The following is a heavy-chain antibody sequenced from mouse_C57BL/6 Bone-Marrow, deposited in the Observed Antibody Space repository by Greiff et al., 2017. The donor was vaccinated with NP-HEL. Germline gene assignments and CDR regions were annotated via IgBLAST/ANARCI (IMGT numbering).Heavy chain of an antibody. Sequence: EVKLQQSGAGLVRPGASVKLSCTASGFNIKDYYMHWVKQRPEQGLEWIGRIDPEDGDTEYAPKFQGKATMTADTSSNTAYLQLSSLTSEDTAVYYCTIDGYYEGKFAYWGQGTLVTVSA. V-gene: IGHV14-1*01. D-gene: IGHD2-3*01. CDR2: IDPEDGDT. CDR1: GFNIKDYY. CDR3: TIDGYYEGKFAY. J-gene: IGHJ3*01.